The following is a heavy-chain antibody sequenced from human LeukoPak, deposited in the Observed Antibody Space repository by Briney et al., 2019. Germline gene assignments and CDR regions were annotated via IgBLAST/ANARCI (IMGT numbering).Heavy chain of an antibody. CDR2: ISSSSSYI. CDR3: ARDSARIHCGGDCYSAGDAFDI. V-gene: IGHV3-21*05. J-gene: IGHJ3*02. D-gene: IGHD2-21*02. CDR1: GFTFSSYS. Sequence: GGSLRLSCAASGFTFSSYSMNWVRQAPGKGLEWVSYISSSSSYIYYADSVKGRFTISRDNAKNSLYLQMNSLRAEDTAVYYCARDSARIHCGGDCYSAGDAFDIWGQGTMVTVSS.